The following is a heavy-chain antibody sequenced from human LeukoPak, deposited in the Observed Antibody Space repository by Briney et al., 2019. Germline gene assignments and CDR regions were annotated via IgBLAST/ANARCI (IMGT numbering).Heavy chain of an antibody. J-gene: IGHJ4*02. CDR1: GFTFSSYW. CDR3: ARVPMYYDILTGYYSEYYFDY. CDR2: IKQDGSEK. V-gene: IGHV3-7*01. D-gene: IGHD3-9*01. Sequence: GGSLRLSCAASGFTFSSYWMSWVRQAPGKGLEWVANIKQDGSEKYYADSVKGRFTISRDNAKNSLYLQMNSLRAEDTAVYYCARVPMYYDILTGYYSEYYFDYWGQGTLVTVSS.